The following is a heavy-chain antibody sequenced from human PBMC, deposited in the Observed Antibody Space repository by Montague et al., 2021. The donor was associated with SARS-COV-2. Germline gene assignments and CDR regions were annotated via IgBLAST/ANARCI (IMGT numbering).Heavy chain of an antibody. V-gene: IGHV4-59*01. CDR2: IYYSGST. D-gene: IGHD6-13*01. J-gene: IGHJ6*02. CDR1: GGSISSYY. Sequence: SETLSLTCTVSGGSISSYYCCWIRQPPGKGLEWIGYIYYSGSTNXNPSLKSRVTISVDTSKNQFSLKLSSVTAADTAVYYCARGRQLVGRGFVYYYYGMDVWGQGTTVTVSS. CDR3: ARGRQLVGRGFVYYYYGMDV.